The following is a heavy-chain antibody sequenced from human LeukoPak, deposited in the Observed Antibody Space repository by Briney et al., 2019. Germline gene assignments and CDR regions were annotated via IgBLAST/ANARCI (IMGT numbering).Heavy chain of an antibody. V-gene: IGHV3-23*01. D-gene: IGHD6-13*01. CDR1: GFTFSTYA. CDR3: AAGAAADF. Sequence: TGGSLRLSCAGSGFTFSTYAMNWVRQAPGRGLEWVSGMSGSGGTTYYADSVKGRFTISRDNFKNTLYLQMNSLRAEDTAVYYCAAGAAADFWGQGTLVTVSS. CDR2: MSGSGGTT. J-gene: IGHJ4*02.